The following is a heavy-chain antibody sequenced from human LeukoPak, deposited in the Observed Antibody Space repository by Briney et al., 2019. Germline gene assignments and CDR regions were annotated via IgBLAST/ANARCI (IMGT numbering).Heavy chain of an antibody. CDR1: GGSISIDY. D-gene: IGHD5-12*01. V-gene: IGHV4-59*08. CDR3: ARHRKWMPVDS. J-gene: IGHJ4*02. CDR2: IYDSEST. Sequence: PSETLSLTCTVSGGSISIDYWSWIRQSPGKRVEWIGYIYDSESTNYNPSLKSRVTISLNTSKTQFSLKLSSVTAADTAMYYCARHRKWMPVDSWGQGTLVTVSS.